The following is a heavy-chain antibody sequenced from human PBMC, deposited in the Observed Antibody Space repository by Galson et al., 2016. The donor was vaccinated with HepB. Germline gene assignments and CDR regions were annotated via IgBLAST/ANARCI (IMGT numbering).Heavy chain of an antibody. V-gene: IGHV3-23*01. J-gene: IGHJ4*02. CDR3: AKEISVAGVNGLPSDY. CDR1: GFTLAGNG. Sequence: SLRLSCAASGFTLAGNGMTWARQAPGKGLEWVSDIGGSDGHTYYADSVKGRFTISRDNFKNTLYLQMNSLRAEDTAVYYCAKEISVAGVNGLPSDYWGQGTLVTVSS. D-gene: IGHD6-19*01. CDR2: IGGSDGHT.